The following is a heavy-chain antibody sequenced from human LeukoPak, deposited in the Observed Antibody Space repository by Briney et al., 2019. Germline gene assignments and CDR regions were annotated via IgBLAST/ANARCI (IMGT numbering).Heavy chain of an antibody. D-gene: IGHD2-15*01. CDR3: ASGLGFCSGSDCTNLVKDYYYGMNV. CDR1: GGSFINYA. Sequence: SVNVSCKASGGSFINYAFSWVRQAPGQGLEWMGRITPIVDIATYIQKFQGRVTITANKFTSTAYMELSSLTSEDTAVYYCASGLGFCSGSDCTNLVKDYYYGMNVWGQGTTVTVSS. CDR2: ITPIVDIA. J-gene: IGHJ6*02. V-gene: IGHV1-69*04.